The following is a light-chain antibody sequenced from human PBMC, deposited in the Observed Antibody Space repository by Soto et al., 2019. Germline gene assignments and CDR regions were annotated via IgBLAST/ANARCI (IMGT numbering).Light chain of an antibody. CDR3: AAWDDSLKGYV. V-gene: IGLV1-44*01. CDR1: TYNIGGNS. CDR2: GNN. Sequence: QSVLTQPPSASGTPGQRVTISCSGSTYNIGGNSVNWYQQVPGTAPKFLIYGNNQRPSGVPGRFSGSKSGTSASLAISGLQSEDEADYYCAAWDDSLKGYVFGTGTKVTVL. J-gene: IGLJ1*01.